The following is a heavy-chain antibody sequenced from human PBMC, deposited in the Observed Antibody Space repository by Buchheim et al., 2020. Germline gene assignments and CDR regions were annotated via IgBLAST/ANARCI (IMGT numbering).Heavy chain of an antibody. CDR2: INPDSGDT. CDR3: ARGGTYGDYGD. V-gene: IGHV1-2*02. Sequence: QVQLVQSGAEVKKPGASVKVSCKASGYTFTGYYIHWVRQAPGQGLEWMGWINPDSGDTNYAQKFQDRVTMTRDTSISTASRELSRLRSDDTAVFYCARGGTYGDYGDWGQGTL. D-gene: IGHD4-17*01. J-gene: IGHJ4*02. CDR1: GYTFTGYY.